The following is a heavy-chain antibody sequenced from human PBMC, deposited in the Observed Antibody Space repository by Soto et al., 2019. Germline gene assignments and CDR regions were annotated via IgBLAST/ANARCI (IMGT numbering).Heavy chain of an antibody. V-gene: IGHV4-4*01. D-gene: IGHD5-12*01. CDR1: GASIFSDDW. J-gene: IGHJ1*01. CDR3: ANGGGLRFPRVL. CDR2: INHTGTT. Sequence: QVQLQESGPGLVKPSGTLSLTCVVSGASIFSDDWWPWVRQPPGKGLEWLGEINHTGTTNYNSSLNSRVTRSLDKIKNHCPLRLNSVAASDAAIYCGANGGGLRFPRVLWGRGTRVTVSS.